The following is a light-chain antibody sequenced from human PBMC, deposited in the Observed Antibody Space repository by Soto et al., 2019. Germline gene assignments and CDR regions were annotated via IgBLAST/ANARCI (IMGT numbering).Light chain of an antibody. V-gene: IGLV3-21*01. CDR1: DIGSKG. CDR2: SEP. CDR3: QVWDSGSAHVV. J-gene: IGLJ2*01. Sequence: SYELTQPPSVSVAPGKTSSISCGGNDIGSKGVHWYQQKPGQAPVLAIYSEPALPPVITERFAGSNSANLATLTISRVEAGDEADYYCQVWDSGSAHVVFGGGTKLTVL.